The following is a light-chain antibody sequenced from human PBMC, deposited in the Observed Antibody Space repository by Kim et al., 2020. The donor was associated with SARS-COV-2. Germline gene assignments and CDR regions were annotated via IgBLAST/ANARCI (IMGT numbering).Light chain of an antibody. CDR1: SSNIGRNT. CDR2: RND. Sequence: GQRVTIPCSGSSSNIGRNTVNWYQQLPGMAPKLLIYRNDQRPSGVPDRFSASKSGTSASLVISGLQSEDEADYYCAGWEDSLISPVFGGGTQLTVL. J-gene: IGLJ3*02. CDR3: AGWEDSLISPV. V-gene: IGLV1-44*01.